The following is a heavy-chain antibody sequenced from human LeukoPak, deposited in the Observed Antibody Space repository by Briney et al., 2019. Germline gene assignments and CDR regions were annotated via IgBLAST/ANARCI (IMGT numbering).Heavy chain of an antibody. CDR2: INSDGTST. CDR1: GFTFSRTW. CDR3: ARDNYYSIDY. D-gene: IGHD1-26*01. V-gene: IGHV3-74*01. J-gene: IGHJ4*02. Sequence: GGSLRLSCGASGFTFSRTWMHWVRQAPGTGLVCVPRINSDGTSTVYADSVKGRFTISRDNAKNTVYLQMSGLGVDDTAVYYCARDNYYSIDYWGQGTLVTVSS.